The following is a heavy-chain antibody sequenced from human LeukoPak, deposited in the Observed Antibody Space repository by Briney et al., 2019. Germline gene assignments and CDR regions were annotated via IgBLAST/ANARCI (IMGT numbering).Heavy chain of an antibody. CDR2: VSGSGGTT. Sequence: PGGSLRLSCAASGFTFSSYAMSWVRQAPGKGLDWVSAVSGSGGTTFYADSVKGRFTISRDNSKNTVCLEMDSLRDEDTAVYYCAKVAVFWFYGSGSYFDYWGQGSLVTVSS. CDR1: GFTFSSYA. CDR3: AKVAVFWFYGSGSYFDY. J-gene: IGHJ4*02. D-gene: IGHD3-10*01. V-gene: IGHV3-23*01.